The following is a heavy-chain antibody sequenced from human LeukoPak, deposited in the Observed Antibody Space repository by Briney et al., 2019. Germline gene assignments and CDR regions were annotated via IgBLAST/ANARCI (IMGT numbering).Heavy chain of an antibody. J-gene: IGHJ4*02. CDR2: ISSSGSTI. CDR3: ARTVGQLTGDFDY. Sequence: GESLKISCAASGFTFSDYYMSWIRQAPGKGLEWVSYISSSGSTIYYADSVKGRFTISRDNAKNSLYLQMNSLRAEDTAVYYCARTVGQLTGDFDYWGQGTLVTVSS. V-gene: IGHV3-11*01. D-gene: IGHD7-27*01. CDR1: GFTFSDYY.